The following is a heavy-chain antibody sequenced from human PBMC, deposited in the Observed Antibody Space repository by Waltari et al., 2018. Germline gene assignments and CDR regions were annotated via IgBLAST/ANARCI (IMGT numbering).Heavy chain of an antibody. CDR3: AVYLRSSPFDP. Sequence: EVQLVESGGGLVQPGGSLRLSCAASGFTFSSYWMHWVRQAPGKGLVWVSRINSDGSTTGYADSVKGLFTISRDNTKNTLSLQMNSLRDEDTAVYYCAVYLRSSPFDPWGQGTLVTVSS. J-gene: IGHJ5*02. D-gene: IGHD5-12*01. CDR1: GFTFSSYW. CDR2: INSDGSTT. V-gene: IGHV3-74*01.